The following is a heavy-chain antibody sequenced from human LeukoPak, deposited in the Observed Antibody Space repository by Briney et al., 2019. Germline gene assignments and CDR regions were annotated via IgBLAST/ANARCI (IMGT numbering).Heavy chain of an antibody. J-gene: IGHJ4*02. CDR3: ARSLEATKRQRPTQAGY. D-gene: IGHD5-12*01. Sequence: VASVKVSCKASGYTSTSYAMNWVRQAPGQGLEWMGWINTNTGNPTYAQGFTGRFVFSLDTSVSTAYLQISSLKAEDTAVYYCARSLEATKRQRPTQAGYWGQGTLVTVSS. CDR2: INTNTGNP. CDR1: GYTSTSYA. V-gene: IGHV7-4-1*02.